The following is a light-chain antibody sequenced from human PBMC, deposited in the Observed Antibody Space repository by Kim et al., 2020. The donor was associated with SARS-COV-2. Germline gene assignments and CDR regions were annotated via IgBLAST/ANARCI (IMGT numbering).Light chain of an antibody. Sequence: QSALTQPASVSGSPGQSITISCTGTSSDVRSYNLVSWYQQHPGKAPKLMIYEVSKRPSGVSNRFSGSKSGNTASLTISGLQAEDEADYYCCSYAGSSTPVVFGGGTQLTVL. V-gene: IGLV2-23*02. CDR1: SSDVRSYNL. CDR2: EVS. J-gene: IGLJ2*01. CDR3: CSYAGSSTPVV.